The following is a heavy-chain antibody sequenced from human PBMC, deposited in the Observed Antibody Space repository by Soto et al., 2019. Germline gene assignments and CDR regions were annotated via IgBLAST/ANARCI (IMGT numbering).Heavy chain of an antibody. CDR1: GFIFSNNG. Sequence: PGGSLRLSCVGSGFIFSNNGMHWVRQTPGKGLEWVAFMSYDGSDTFYADSVKGRFTISRDNSKNTLFLHMSNLRAEDTAMYYWTIVRVGDSDLDHWGQGTLVNVSS. CDR3: TIVRVGDSDLDH. CDR2: MSYDGSDT. V-gene: IGHV3-30*02. J-gene: IGHJ4*02. D-gene: IGHD3-10*02.